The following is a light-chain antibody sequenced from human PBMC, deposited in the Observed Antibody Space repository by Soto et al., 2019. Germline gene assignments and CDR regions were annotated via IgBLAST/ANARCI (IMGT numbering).Light chain of an antibody. V-gene: IGLV2-14*01. Sequence: QSVLTQPASVSGSPGQSITISCTGTSSDVGGYNYVSWYQQHPGKVPRLMIYEVSNRPSGLSNRFSGSKSDNTASLTISVLHAEDEADYYCSSYTSSNTWVFGGGTKLTVL. CDR2: EVS. J-gene: IGLJ3*02. CDR3: SSYTSSNTWV. CDR1: SSDVGGYNY.